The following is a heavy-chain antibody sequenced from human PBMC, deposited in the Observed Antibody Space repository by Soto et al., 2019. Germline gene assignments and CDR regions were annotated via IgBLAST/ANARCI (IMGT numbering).Heavy chain of an antibody. CDR2: IYPGDSYT. D-gene: IGHD3-22*01. V-gene: IGHV5-51*01. Sequence: PGESLKISCKGSGYSFTSYWIGWVRQMPGKGLEWTGIIYPGDSYTRYSPSFQGQVTISADKSISTAYLQWSSLKASDTAMYYCARYVWDYYDSSGYYDYWGQGTLVTVSS. CDR3: ARYVWDYYDSSGYYDY. J-gene: IGHJ4*02. CDR1: GYSFTSYW.